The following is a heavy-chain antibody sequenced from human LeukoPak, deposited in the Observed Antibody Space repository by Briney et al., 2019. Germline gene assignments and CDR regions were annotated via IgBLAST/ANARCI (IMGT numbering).Heavy chain of an antibody. V-gene: IGHV4-34*01. CDR3: ARGYSKWIPILDY. CDR1: GGSFSGYY. J-gene: IGHJ4*02. CDR2: INHSGST. D-gene: IGHD5-18*01. Sequence: SETLSLTCAVYGGSFSGYYWSWIRQPPGKGLEWIGEINHSGSTNYNPSLRSRVTISVDTSKNQFSLKLSSVTAADTAVYYCARGYSKWIPILDYWGQGTPVTVSS.